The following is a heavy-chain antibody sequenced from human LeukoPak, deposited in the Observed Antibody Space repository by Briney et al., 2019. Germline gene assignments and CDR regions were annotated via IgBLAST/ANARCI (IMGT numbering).Heavy chain of an antibody. Sequence: SQTLSLTCAISGDSVSSNSAGWNWIRQSPSRGLEWLGRTYYRSKWYNDYAVSVKSRITINPDTSKNQFSLQLNSVTPEDTAVYYCARDRPVYYYDRTGYFDLWGRGTLVTVSS. J-gene: IGHJ2*01. D-gene: IGHD3-22*01. CDR1: GDSVSSNSAG. CDR3: ARDRPVYYYDRTGYFDL. CDR2: TYYRSKWYN. V-gene: IGHV6-1*01.